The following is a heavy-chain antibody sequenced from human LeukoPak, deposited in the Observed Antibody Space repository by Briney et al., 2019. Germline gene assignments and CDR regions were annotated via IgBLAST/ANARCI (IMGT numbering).Heavy chain of an antibody. CDR2: IYHSGST. D-gene: IGHD2-2*02. Sequence: SETLSLTCTVSGGSISSGGYYWSWIRQPPGKGLEWIGYIYHSGSTYYNPSLKSRVTISVDRSKNQFSLKLSSVTAADTAVYYCARRVVVVPAAIFRNWFDPWGQGTLVTVSS. CDR1: GGSISSGGYY. J-gene: IGHJ5*02. V-gene: IGHV4-30-2*01. CDR3: ARRVVVVPAAIFRNWFDP.